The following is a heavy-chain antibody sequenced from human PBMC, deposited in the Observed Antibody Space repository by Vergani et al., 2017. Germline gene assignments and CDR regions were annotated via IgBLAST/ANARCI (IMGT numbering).Heavy chain of an antibody. J-gene: IGHJ5*02. Sequence: VQLVQSGAEVRKPGASVTVSCTASGYIFKNYYIHWLRQAPGQAFEWMGILNPTTGHTTSAQKFMGRVDMTRDPSTDTSTRTVQMTLSSRRSEDTAVYYCSRSIGDCAGARCRGYYIDHWSQGTRVTVSA. V-gene: IGHV1-46*02. CDR3: SRSIGDCAGARCRGYYIDH. D-gene: IGHD2-15*01. CDR2: LNPTTGHT. CDR1: GYIFKNYY.